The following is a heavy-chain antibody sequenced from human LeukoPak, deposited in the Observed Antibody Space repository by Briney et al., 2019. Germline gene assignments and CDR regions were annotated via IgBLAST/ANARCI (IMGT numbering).Heavy chain of an antibody. J-gene: IGHJ4*02. Sequence: PGRSLRLSCAASGFTFTSYSMSWVRQAPGKGLEWVSVISGNGGDTFYADSVKGRFTISRDNYKNTLYLQMNSLRVEDTAVYYCAKGRTLVGGSTRSYDYWGQGTLVTASS. CDR2: ISGNGGDT. D-gene: IGHD1-26*01. CDR1: GFTFTSYS. CDR3: AKGRTLVGGSTRSYDY. V-gene: IGHV3-23*01.